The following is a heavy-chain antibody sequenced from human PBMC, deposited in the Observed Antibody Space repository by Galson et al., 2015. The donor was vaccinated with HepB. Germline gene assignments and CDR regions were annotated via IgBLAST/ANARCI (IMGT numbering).Heavy chain of an antibody. CDR2: ISYDGSNK. V-gene: IGHV3-30*18. J-gene: IGHJ3*02. CDR1: GFTFSSYG. CDR3: AKDQTYYYDSSGYPFAFDI. D-gene: IGHD3-22*01. Sequence: SLRLSCAASGFTFSSYGMHWVRQAPGKGLEWVAVISYDGSNKYYADSVKGRFTISRDNSKNTLYLQMNSLRAEDTAVYYCAKDQTYYYDSSGYPFAFDIWGQGTMVTVSS.